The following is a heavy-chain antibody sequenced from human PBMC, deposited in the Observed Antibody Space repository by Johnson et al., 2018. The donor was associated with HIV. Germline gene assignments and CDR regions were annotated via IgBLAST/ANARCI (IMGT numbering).Heavy chain of an antibody. D-gene: IGHD5-24*01. V-gene: IGHV3-30-3*01. Sequence: QVQLVESGGGVVQPGRSLRLSCAASGFTFNSYAMHWVRQAPGRGLEWVAVISYDGSNKYYADSVKGRFTISRDNSKNTLYLQMNSMRAEDTAVFYCARAYNDAFYIWGQGTMVTVSS. CDR3: ARAYNDAFYI. CDR1: GFTFNSYA. CDR2: ISYDGSNK. J-gene: IGHJ3*02.